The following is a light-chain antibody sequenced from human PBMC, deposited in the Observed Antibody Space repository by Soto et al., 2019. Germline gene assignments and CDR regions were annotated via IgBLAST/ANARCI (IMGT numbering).Light chain of an antibody. J-gene: IGKJ4*01. V-gene: IGKV3-20*01. CDR3: QQYGSSPLT. CDR1: QSVSSNY. CDR2: RAS. Sequence: EIVLTQSPGTLSLSPGDRATLSCRASQSVSSNYLAWYQQKPGQAPQVLIYRASIRATGIPDRFTGSGSGTDFTLTISRLEPEDFAVYYCQQYGSSPLTFGEGTKVEIK.